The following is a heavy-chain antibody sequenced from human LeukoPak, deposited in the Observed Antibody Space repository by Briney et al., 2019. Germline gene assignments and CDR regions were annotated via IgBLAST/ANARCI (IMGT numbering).Heavy chain of an antibody. D-gene: IGHD2-15*01. CDR1: GFTFSSYS. Sequence: GGSLRLSCSASGFTFSSYSMNWVRQAPGKGLEWVSFISSSSSYIYYADSVKGRFTISRDNAKNSLYLQMNSLRAEDTAVYYCAREAVVAATPFDYWGQGTLVTVSS. V-gene: IGHV3-21*01. CDR3: AREAVVAATPFDY. J-gene: IGHJ4*02. CDR2: ISSSSSYI.